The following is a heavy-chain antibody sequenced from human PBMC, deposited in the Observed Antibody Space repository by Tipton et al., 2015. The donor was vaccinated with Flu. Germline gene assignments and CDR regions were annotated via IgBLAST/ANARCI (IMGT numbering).Heavy chain of an antibody. Sequence: LSLTCTVSGGSISSYYWSWIRQPAGKGLEWIGRIYTSGSTNYNPSLKSRVTMSVDTSKNQFSLKLSSVTAADTAVYYCARPRSIAARHDAFDIWGQGTMVTVSS. CDR3: ARPRSIAARHDAFDI. J-gene: IGHJ3*02. CDR1: GGSISSYY. D-gene: IGHD6-6*01. CDR2: IYTSGST. V-gene: IGHV4-4*07.